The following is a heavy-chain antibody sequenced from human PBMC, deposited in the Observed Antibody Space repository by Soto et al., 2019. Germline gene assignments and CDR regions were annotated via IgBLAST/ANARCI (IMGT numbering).Heavy chain of an antibody. CDR3: ARGRDEYKLGNV. D-gene: IGHD1-1*01. CDR2: IHPSGST. CDR1: GGSLSDYY. Sequence: SETLSLTCAVSGGSLSDYYWPWIRQSPGKGLEWIGEIHPSGSTYYNPSLRSRVTISVDTSKNQFSLKLTSLTAADTAIYYCARGRDEYKLGNVWGHGTTVT. J-gene: IGHJ6*02. V-gene: IGHV4-34*01.